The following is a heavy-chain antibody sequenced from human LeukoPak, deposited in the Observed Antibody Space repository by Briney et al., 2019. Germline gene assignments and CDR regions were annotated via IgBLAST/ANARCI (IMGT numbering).Heavy chain of an antibody. D-gene: IGHD3-10*01. CDR3: ARDYAYGSESYGMDV. J-gene: IGHJ6*04. V-gene: IGHV4-59*13. CDR1: GGSISSSY. CDR2: IYYSGST. Sequence: MASETLSLTCTVPGGSISSSYWSWIRQPPGKGLGGIGSIYYSGSTNYNPSLKSRVTISVDTSKIQFPMKLSAVAAADTDVYYCARDYAYGSESYGMDVWGKGTTVTVSS.